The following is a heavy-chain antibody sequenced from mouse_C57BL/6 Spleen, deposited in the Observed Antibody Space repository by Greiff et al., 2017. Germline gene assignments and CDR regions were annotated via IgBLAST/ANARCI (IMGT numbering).Heavy chain of an antibody. J-gene: IGHJ4*01. D-gene: IGHD1-1*01. CDR2: ISDGGSYT. V-gene: IGHV5-4*01. CDR1: GFTFSSYA. CDR3: ARESHYYYGSSYEAMDY. Sequence: EVMLVESGGGLVKPGGSLKLSCAASGFTFSSYAMSWVRQTPEKRLEWVATISDGGSYTYYPDNVKGRFTNSRDNAKNNLYLQMSHLKSEDTAMYYCARESHYYYGSSYEAMDYGGQGTSVTVSS.